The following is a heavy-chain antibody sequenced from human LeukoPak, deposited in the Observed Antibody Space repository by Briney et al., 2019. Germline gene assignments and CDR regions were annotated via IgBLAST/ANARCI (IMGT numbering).Heavy chain of an antibody. CDR1: GFTFSHFG. CDR3: AKGSIPAAITYYMDV. V-gene: IGHV3-30*02. D-gene: IGHD2-2*01. Sequence: GGSLRLSCAASGFTFSHFGMHWVRQAPGKGLEWLACIQFGGTNKYYADSVQGRFVVSRDNSKNSLFLQINSLRSDDTAVYFCAKGSIPAAITYYMDVWGKGTTVIVSS. CDR2: IQFGGTNK. J-gene: IGHJ6*03.